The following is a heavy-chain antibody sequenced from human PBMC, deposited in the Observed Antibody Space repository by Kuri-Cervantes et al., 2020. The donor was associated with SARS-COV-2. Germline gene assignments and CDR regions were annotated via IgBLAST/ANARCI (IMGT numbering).Heavy chain of an antibody. CDR2: IRSKTNNYAT. J-gene: IGHJ6*02. D-gene: IGHD3-22*01. CDR3: ARPSNFHHDSGAYV. Sequence: GGSLRLSCAASGFTFSGSAMYWVRQPFEKGLEWVGRIRSKTNNYATSYAASLRGRFTISRDDSKNTAYLQMNSLRTEDTAVYYCARPSNFHHDSGAYVWGQGTTVTVSS. CDR1: GFTFSGSA. V-gene: IGHV3-73*01.